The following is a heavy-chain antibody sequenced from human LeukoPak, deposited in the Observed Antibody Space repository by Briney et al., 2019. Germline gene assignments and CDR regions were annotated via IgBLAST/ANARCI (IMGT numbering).Heavy chain of an antibody. CDR2: IIPIFGTA. CDR3: ARGYCSGGSCDGFDY. CDR1: GGTFSSYA. V-gene: IGHV1-69*06. Sequence: VASVKVSCKASGGTFSSYAFSWVRQAPGRGLEWMGGIIPIFGTANYAQKFQGRVTITADKSTSTAYMELSSLRSEDTAVYYCARGYCSGGSCDGFDYWGQGTLVTVSS. D-gene: IGHD2-15*01. J-gene: IGHJ4*02.